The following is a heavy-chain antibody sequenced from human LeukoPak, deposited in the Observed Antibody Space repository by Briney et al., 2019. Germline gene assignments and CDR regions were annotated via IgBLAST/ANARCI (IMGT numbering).Heavy chain of an antibody. CDR3: ARAHIAARTIDY. CDR1: GFTFSSYG. V-gene: IGHV3-33*01. CDR2: IWYDGSNK. J-gene: IGHJ4*02. D-gene: IGHD6-6*01. Sequence: GGSLRLSCAASGFTFSSYGMHWVRQAPGKGLEWVAVIWYDGSNKYYADSVKGRFTISRDNSKNTLYLQMNSLRAEDTAVYYCARAHIAARTIDYWGQGTLVTVSS.